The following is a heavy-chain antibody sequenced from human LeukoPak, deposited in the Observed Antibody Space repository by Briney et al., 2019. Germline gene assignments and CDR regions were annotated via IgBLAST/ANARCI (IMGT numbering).Heavy chain of an antibody. CDR2: IWYDGSIK. CDR1: GFIFSSYG. J-gene: IGHJ4*01. CDR3: GGAAGPFYN. V-gene: IGHV3-33*01. Sequence: GRSLRLSCAASGFIFSSYGMHWVRQAPGKGLEWVAVIWYDGSIKYYADSVKGRFTISRDNSKNTLCLQMNSLRAEDTALYYLGGAAGPFYNWGQGTLVTVSS. D-gene: IGHD6-19*01.